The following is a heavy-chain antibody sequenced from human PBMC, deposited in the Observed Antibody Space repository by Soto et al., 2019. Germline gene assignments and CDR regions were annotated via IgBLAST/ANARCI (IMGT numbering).Heavy chain of an antibody. CDR1: GYPVTAYD. Sequence: QLHLVHSGAVVKKPGASVTVSCSASGYPVTAYDMHWVRQAPGRGLEWMGGINPATGAAKYTQTFQGRVTRTRDTSTSTGFMELGGLTSEDTAVFYCARGGGVGVAGSAAFDMWGQGTLVTVSS. CDR2: INPATGAA. D-gene: IGHD3-3*01. CDR3: ARGGGVGVAGSAAFDM. J-gene: IGHJ3*02. V-gene: IGHV1-2*02.